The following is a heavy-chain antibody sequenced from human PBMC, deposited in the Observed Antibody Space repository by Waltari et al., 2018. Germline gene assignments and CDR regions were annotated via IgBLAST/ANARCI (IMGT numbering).Heavy chain of an antibody. J-gene: IGHJ3*02. CDR2: INHSGST. CDR3: ARVDWGGTFDI. D-gene: IGHD2-15*01. Sequence: QVQLQQWGAGLLKPSETLSLTCAVYGGSFSGYYWSWIRQPPGKGLEWIGEINHSGSTNSNPSLKSRVTISVDTSKNQFSLKLSSVTAADTAVYYCARVDWGGTFDIWGQGTMVTVSS. V-gene: IGHV4-34*01. CDR1: GGSFSGYY.